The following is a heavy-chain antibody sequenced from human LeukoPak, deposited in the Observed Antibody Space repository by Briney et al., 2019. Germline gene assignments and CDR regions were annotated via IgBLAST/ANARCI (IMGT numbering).Heavy chain of an antibody. V-gene: IGHV3-21*01. D-gene: IGHD2-15*01. CDR2: ISSSSGYI. J-gene: IGHJ4*02. CDR1: GFTFNTYG. Sequence: GGSLRLSCAASGFTFNTYGMNWVRQAPGKGLEWVSSISSSSGYIYYADSVKGRFTISRDNAKNSLYLQMNSLRAEDTAVYYCATVGPYCSGGSCYDYWGQGTLVTVSS. CDR3: ATVGPYCSGGSCYDY.